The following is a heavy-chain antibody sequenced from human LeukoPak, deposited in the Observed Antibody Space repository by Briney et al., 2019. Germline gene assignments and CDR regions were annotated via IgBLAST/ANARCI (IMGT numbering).Heavy chain of an antibody. CDR3: ARWRRGGWSLDY. J-gene: IGHJ4*02. CDR2: IIPIFGTA. V-gene: IGHV1-69*13. CDR1: GGTFSSYA. D-gene: IGHD6-19*01. Sequence: SVKVSCKASGGTFSSYAISWVRQAPGQGLEWMGGIIPIFGTANYAQKFQGRVTITADESTSTAYMELSSLRSEDTAVYYCARWRRGGWSLDYWGQGTLVTVSS.